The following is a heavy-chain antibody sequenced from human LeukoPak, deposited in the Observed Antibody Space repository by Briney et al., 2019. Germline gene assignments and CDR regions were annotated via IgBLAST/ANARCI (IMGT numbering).Heavy chain of an antibody. CDR3: AKGYYYDSSGYYQHFDH. CDR1: GFTFSSFG. CDR2: ISYDGSNQ. J-gene: IGHJ4*02. Sequence: PGGSLRLSCAASGFTFSSFGIHWVRQAPGKGLEWVALISYDGSNQYYADSVKGRFTISRDNSKNTLYLQMNSLRAEDTAVYYCAKGYYYDSSGYYQHFDHRGQGTLVTVSS. D-gene: IGHD3-22*01. V-gene: IGHV3-30*18.